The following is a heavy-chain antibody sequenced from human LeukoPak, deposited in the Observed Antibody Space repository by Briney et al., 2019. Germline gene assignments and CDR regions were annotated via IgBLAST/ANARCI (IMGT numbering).Heavy chain of an antibody. CDR3: ARGQRNEYYDFWSDDYMDV. Sequence: SVTVSYKASVGTFSTYGINWVRQAPGQGPEWMGGIIPILGTANYAQKFKGRVTITADESTSTVYMELSSLRSEDTAVYYCARGQRNEYYDFWSDDYMDVWGKGTTITVSS. V-gene: IGHV1-69*01. CDR1: VGTFSTYG. CDR2: IIPILGTA. D-gene: IGHD3-3*01. J-gene: IGHJ6*03.